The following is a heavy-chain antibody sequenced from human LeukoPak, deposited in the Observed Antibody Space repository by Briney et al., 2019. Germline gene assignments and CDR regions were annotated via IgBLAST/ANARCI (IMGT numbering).Heavy chain of an antibody. J-gene: IGHJ4*02. V-gene: IGHV3-30*02. CDR3: AKDPGAGYYDSSGYGPLDY. Sequence: GGSLRLSCAASGFTFSSYGMHWVRQAPGKGLEWVAFIRYDGSNKYYADSVKGRFTISRDNFKNTLYLQMNSLRAEDTAVYYCAKDPGAGYYDSSGYGPLDYWGQGTLVTVSS. CDR2: IRYDGSNK. CDR1: GFTFSSYG. D-gene: IGHD3-22*01.